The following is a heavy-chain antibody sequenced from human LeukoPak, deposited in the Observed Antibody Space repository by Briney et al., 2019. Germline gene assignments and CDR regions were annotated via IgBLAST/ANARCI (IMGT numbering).Heavy chain of an antibody. CDR2: INLNTGDR. CDR1: GYTFTNYH. Sequence: GASLKVSCKASGYTFTNYHNNWVRQAPGQGLEWMGWINLNTGDRGNAQKFQGRVSITSDTSISTAYMELGSLRSEDTAVYFCARTTSLTASGYDYWGQGTLVTVSS. CDR3: ARTTSLTASGYDY. V-gene: IGHV1-8*03. D-gene: IGHD4-17*01. J-gene: IGHJ4*02.